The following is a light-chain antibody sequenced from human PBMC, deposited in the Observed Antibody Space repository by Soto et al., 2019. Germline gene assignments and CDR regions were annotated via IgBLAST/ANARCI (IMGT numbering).Light chain of an antibody. CDR3: QQYDGLPFT. Sequence: DIQMTQSPASLSASVGDTVTITCQASQDISHYLNWYLQKPCKALHLLIYAASNLPPGVPSRFSGSGSGTDFSFNITRLPSEDVAIYYCQQYDGLPFTFGQGTRVEIK. CDR2: AAS. V-gene: IGKV1-33*01. CDR1: QDISHY. J-gene: IGKJ5*01.